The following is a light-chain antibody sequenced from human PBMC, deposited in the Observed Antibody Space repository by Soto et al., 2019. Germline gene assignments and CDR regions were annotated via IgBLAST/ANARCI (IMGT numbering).Light chain of an antibody. Sequence: QSVLTQPASVSGSPGQSITISCTGTSSDVGGYNYVSWYQQHPGKAPKLMINDVSNRPSGVSNRFSGSKSGNTASLTISGLQAEDEADYYCSSYTSNSTLVFGTGTKAIVL. CDR2: DVS. CDR1: SSDVGGYNY. V-gene: IGLV2-14*01. CDR3: SSYTSNSTLV. J-gene: IGLJ1*01.